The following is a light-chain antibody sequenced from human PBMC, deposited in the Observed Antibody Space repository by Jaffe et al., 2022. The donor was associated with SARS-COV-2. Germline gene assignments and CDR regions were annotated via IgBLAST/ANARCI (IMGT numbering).Light chain of an antibody. Sequence: QSALTQPASVSGSPGQSITIFCTGASSDVGAYNYVSWYQQHPGKAPKLLISEVSNRPSGVPDRFSGSKSGNTASLTISGLQAEDEADYYCSSYTGSSAPYVFGTGSKVSVL. CDR1: SSDVGAYNY. CDR3: SSYTGSSAPYV. J-gene: IGLJ1*01. CDR2: EVS. V-gene: IGLV2-14*01.